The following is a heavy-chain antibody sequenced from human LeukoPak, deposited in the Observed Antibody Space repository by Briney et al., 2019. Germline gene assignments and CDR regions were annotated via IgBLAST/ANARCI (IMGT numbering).Heavy chain of an antibody. D-gene: IGHD1-14*01. CDR2: TRNKANSYTT. Sequence: GGSLRLSCAASGFTFSDHYLDWVRQAPGKGLEWVGRTRNKANSYTTEYAASVKGRFTISRDDSKNSLYLQMNSLKTEDTAVYYCARPAALSTGGYYFDYWGQGTLVTVSS. CDR1: GFTFSDHY. V-gene: IGHV3-72*01. J-gene: IGHJ4*02. CDR3: ARPAALSTGGYYFDY.